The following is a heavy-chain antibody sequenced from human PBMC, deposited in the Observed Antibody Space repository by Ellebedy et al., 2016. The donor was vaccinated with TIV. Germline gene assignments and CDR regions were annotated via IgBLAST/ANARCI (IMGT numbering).Heavy chain of an antibody. CDR2: IDYAGTNE. CDR1: EFTLSSYW. D-gene: IGHD4-17*01. V-gene: IGHV3-33*08. J-gene: IGHJ3*02. Sequence: GGSLRLSCAASEFTLSSYWMSWVRQAPGKGLEWVALIDYAGTNEHHADSVRGRFTISRDNSKSTVYLQMNSLRAEDTAVYFCATDGSYGDYRSPMHAFEMWGQGTMVTVSS. CDR3: ATDGSYGDYRSPMHAFEM.